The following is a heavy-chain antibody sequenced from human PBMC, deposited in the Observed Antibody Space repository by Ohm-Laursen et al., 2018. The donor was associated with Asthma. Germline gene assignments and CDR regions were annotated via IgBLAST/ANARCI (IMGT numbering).Heavy chain of an antibody. D-gene: IGHD3-16*02. CDR3: SKCGGSCYRSSYNWFDS. CDR1: GATFSSSS. CDR2: IIPIFATA. J-gene: IGHJ5*01. V-gene: IGHV1-69*13. Sequence: SVKVSCKASGATFSSSSINWVRQAPGQGLEWMGGIIPIFATANYAQKFQGRVTITADEPTSTVYMEVSSLRSEDTAVYYCSKCGGSCYRSSYNWFDSWGQGTLVTVSS.